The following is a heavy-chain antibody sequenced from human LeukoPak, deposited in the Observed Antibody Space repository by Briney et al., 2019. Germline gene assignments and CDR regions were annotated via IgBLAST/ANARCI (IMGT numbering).Heavy chain of an antibody. CDR2: IYYTGST. V-gene: IGHV4-59*01. J-gene: IGHJ4*02. D-gene: IGHD6-13*01. Sequence: PSETLSLTCTVSGGSMSTYYWTWIRQPPGKGLEWIGFIYYTGSTNYNPSLKSRVTISVDTSKNQFSLKLSSVTAADTAVYYCARDSSSWYSWDYWGQGTLVTVSS. CDR1: GGSMSTYY. CDR3: ARDSSSWYSWDY.